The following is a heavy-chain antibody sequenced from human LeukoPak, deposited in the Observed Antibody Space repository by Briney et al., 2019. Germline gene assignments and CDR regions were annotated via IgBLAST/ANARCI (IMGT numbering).Heavy chain of an antibody. CDR3: ARHPTLTSGGNFDY. Sequence: SETVSLTWSVCGGAIGSSSCYWGWIRQHPGKGLEWIGSLYNTETTYYKPSLQSRATISVDTSKNQLSLKLSSVTAADTAVYYCARHPTLTSGGNFDYWGQGTLVTVSS. D-gene: IGHD1-14*01. J-gene: IGHJ4*02. V-gene: IGHV4-39*01. CDR2: LYNTETT. CDR1: GGAIGSSSCY.